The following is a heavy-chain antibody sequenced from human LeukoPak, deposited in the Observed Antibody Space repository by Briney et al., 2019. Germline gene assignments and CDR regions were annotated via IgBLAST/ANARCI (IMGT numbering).Heavy chain of an antibody. V-gene: IGHV1-69*02. J-gene: IGHJ5*02. CDR1: GGTFSSYT. CDR3: ARSYYYGSGSFDP. D-gene: IGHD3-10*01. CDR2: IIPILGIA. Sequence: SVKVSCKASGGTFSSYTISWVRQAPGQGLEWMGRIIPILGIANYAQKFQGRVTITADKPTSTAYMELSSLRSEDTAVYYCARSYYYGSGSFDPWGQGTLVTVSS.